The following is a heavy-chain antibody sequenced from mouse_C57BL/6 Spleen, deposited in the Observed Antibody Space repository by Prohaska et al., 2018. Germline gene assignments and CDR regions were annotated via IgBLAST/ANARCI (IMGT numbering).Heavy chain of an antibody. J-gene: IGHJ2*01. Sequence: HGKSLEWIGDINPNNGGTSYNQKFKGKATLTVDKSSSTAYMELRSLTSKDSAVYYCARNAYYYGSSYVDYFDYWGQGTTLTVSS. V-gene: IGHV1-26*01. D-gene: IGHD1-1*01. CDR2: INPNNGGT. CDR3: ARNAYYYGSSYVDYFDY.